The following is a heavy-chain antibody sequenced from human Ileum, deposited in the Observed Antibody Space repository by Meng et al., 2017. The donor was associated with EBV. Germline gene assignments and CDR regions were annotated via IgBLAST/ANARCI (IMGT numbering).Heavy chain of an antibody. D-gene: IGHD2-2*01. CDR2: TYYRSKWYN. CDR3: ARDSSSSTYSPFDY. Sequence: HQSWSGLGNPSQSLSLTCAISGDRLSSNSAAWNWIRQSPSRGLEWLGRTYYRSKWYNDYAVSVKSRITINPDTSKNQFSLQLNSVTPEDTAVYYCARDSSSSTYSPFDYWGQGTLVTVSS. CDR1: GDRLSSNSAA. V-gene: IGHV6-1*01. J-gene: IGHJ4*02.